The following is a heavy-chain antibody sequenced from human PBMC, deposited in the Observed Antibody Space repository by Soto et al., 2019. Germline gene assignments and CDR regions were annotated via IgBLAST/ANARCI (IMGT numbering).Heavy chain of an antibody. J-gene: IGHJ5*02. CDR3: AHTSLGTFGFDP. D-gene: IGHD3-16*01. CDR2: IYWDDDK. CDR1: GFSLSTSGVG. V-gene: IGHV2-5*02. Sequence: QITLKESGPTLVKPTQTLTLTCTFSGFSLSTSGVGVGWIRQPPGKALEWLALIYWDDDKRYSPSLKSRLTITKDTSKTQVVLTMTNMDPVDTATYYRAHTSLGTFGFDPWGQGTLVTVSS.